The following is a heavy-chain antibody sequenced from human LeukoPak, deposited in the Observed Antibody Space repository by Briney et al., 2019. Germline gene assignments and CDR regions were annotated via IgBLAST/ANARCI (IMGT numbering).Heavy chain of an antibody. CDR1: GFTFSSYW. CDR3: TTEPYYYGSGSTSLNY. V-gene: IGHV3-15*01. D-gene: IGHD3-10*01. Sequence: GGSLRLSCAASGFTFSSYWMSWVRQAPGKGLEWVGRIKSKTDGGTTDYAAPVKGRFTISRDDSKNTLYLQMNSLKTEDTAVYYCTTEPYYYGSGSTSLNYWGQGTLVTVSS. CDR2: IKSKTDGGTT. J-gene: IGHJ4*02.